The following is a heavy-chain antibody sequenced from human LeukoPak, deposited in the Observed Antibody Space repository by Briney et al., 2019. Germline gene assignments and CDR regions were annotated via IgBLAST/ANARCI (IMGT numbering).Heavy chain of an antibody. CDR2: ISSNGGST. CDR1: GFTFSSYA. D-gene: IGHD3-10*01. CDR3: ARGYYYGPGSFYGMDV. V-gene: IGHV3-64*01. Sequence: PGGSLRLSCAASGFTFSSYAMHWVRQAPGKGLEYVSAISSNGGSTYYANSVKGRFTISRDNSKNTLYLQMGSLRAEDMAVYYCARGYYYGPGSFYGMDVWGQGTTVTVSS. J-gene: IGHJ6*02.